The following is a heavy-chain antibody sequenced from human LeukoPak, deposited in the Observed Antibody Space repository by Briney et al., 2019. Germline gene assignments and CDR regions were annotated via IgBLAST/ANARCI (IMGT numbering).Heavy chain of an antibody. J-gene: IGHJ4*02. Sequence: PSETLSLTCAVYGGSFSGYYWSWIRQPPGKGLEWIGYIYYSGSTNYNPSLKSRVTISVDTSKNQFSLKLSSVTAADTAVYYCARGDYSSGYFDYWGQGTLVTVSS. V-gene: IGHV4-59*01. D-gene: IGHD6-19*01. CDR1: GGSFSGYY. CDR2: IYYSGST. CDR3: ARGDYSSGYFDY.